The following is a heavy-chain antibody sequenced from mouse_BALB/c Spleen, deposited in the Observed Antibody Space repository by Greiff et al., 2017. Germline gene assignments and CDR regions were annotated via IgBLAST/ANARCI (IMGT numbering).Heavy chain of an antibody. Sequence: EVKLMESGPGLVKPSQSLSLTCTVTGYSITSDYAWNWIRQFPGNKLEWMGYISYSGSTSYNPSLKSRISITRDTSKNQFFLQLNSVTTEDTATYYCARSGYGNFYYAMDYWGQGTSVTVSS. J-gene: IGHJ4*01. CDR1: GYSITSDYA. D-gene: IGHD2-10*02. CDR2: ISYSGST. V-gene: IGHV3-2*02. CDR3: ARSGYGNFYYAMDY.